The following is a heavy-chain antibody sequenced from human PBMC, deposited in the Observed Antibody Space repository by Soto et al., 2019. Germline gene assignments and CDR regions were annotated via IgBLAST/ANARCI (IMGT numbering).Heavy chain of an antibody. V-gene: IGHV3-74*01. CDR2: INMDGSST. D-gene: IGHD2-8*01. CDR3: ARGPRGLYGNDY. CDR1: GFTFSSDW. J-gene: IGHJ4*02. Sequence: EVQLVESGGGLVQPGGSLRLSCAASGFTFSSDWMHWLRQAAGKGLVWVSRINMDGSSTNYADSVKGRFTISRDNAKNSLDLQMNSLGADDTAVYYCARGPRGLYGNDYWGQGALVTVSS.